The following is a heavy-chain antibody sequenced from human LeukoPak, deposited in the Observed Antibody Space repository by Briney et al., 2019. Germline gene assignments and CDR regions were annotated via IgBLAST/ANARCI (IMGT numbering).Heavy chain of an antibody. D-gene: IGHD6-13*01. CDR3: ARGRGEVYISSWYELDY. V-gene: IGHV1-2*02. CDR2: INPNSGGT. J-gene: IGHJ4*02. Sequence: GASVKVSCKASGYTFTGYSMHWLRQAPGQGLDWMGWINPNSGGTNYAQKFQGRVTMTRDTSISTAYMDLSRLTSDDTAVYYCARGRGEVYISSWYELDYWGQGPLVTVPS. CDR1: GYTFTGYS.